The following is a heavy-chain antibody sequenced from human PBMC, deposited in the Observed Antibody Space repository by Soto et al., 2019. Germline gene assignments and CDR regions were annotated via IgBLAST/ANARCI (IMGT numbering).Heavy chain of an antibody. V-gene: IGHV1-18*01. Sequence: ASVKVSCKASGYTFTSYGISWVRQAPGQGLEWMGWISAYNGNTNYAQKLQGRVTMTTDTSTSTAYMELRSLRSDDTAVYYCARGGLRYFEWLSTFDYWGQGTLVTVSS. CDR3: ARGGLRYFEWLSTFDY. CDR1: GYTFTSYG. D-gene: IGHD3-9*01. CDR2: ISAYNGNT. J-gene: IGHJ4*02.